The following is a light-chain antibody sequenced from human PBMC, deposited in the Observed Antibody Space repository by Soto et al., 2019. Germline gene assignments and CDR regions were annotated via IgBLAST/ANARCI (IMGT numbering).Light chain of an antibody. V-gene: IGKV3-11*01. CDR1: QSVSSY. J-gene: IGKJ5*01. CDR2: DAS. CDR3: QQRSNWPPIP. Sequence: EGGLTQSPATLSLSPGERAALSFRASQSVSSYLAWYQQKPGQAPRLLIYDASNRATGIPARFSGSGSGTDFTLTISSLEPEDFAVYYCQQRSNWPPIPFGQGTRLEIK.